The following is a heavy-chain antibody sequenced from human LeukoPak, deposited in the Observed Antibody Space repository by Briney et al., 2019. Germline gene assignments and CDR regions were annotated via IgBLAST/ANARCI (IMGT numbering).Heavy chain of an antibody. V-gene: IGHV3-7*01. CDR3: ATSTYSSSPS. D-gene: IGHD6-6*01. CDR1: GFTFSTYW. Sequence: PGGSLRLSCAASGFTFSTYWMIWVRQAPGKGLEWVANINEDASKKYYVDSVEGRFTISRDDAKNSLYLQMNSLRAEDTAMYYCATSTYSSSPSWGQGTLVTVSS. J-gene: IGHJ5*02. CDR2: INEDASKK.